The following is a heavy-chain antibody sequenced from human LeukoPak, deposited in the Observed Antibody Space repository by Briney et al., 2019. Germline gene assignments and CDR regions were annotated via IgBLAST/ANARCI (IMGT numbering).Heavy chain of an antibody. Sequence: GGSLRLSCAASGFTFSSYEMNWVRQAPGKGLEWVSYISSSGSTIYYADSVKGRFTIPRDNAKNSLYLQMNSLRAEDTAVYYCARDRRAPVGSYHDYWGQGTLVTVSS. J-gene: IGHJ4*02. CDR1: GFTFSSYE. V-gene: IGHV3-48*03. CDR2: ISSSGSTI. CDR3: ARDRRAPVGSYHDY. D-gene: IGHD1-26*01.